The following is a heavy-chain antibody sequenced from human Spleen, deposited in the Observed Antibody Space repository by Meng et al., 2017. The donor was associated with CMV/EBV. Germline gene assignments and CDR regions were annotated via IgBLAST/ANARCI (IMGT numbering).Heavy chain of an antibody. Sequence: QVQLPVCALVLVKPSAPLFLPCAVSGGSISSIYWIWIRQPAGKGLEWIGRIYTSGSTNYNPSLMSRVTMSVDTSKNQFSLKLSSVTAADTAVYYCGGGEINYYDSSGYYYSVDYWGQGTLVTVSS. D-gene: IGHD3-22*01. J-gene: IGHJ4*02. CDR3: GGGEINYYDSSGYYYSVDY. CDR2: IYTSGST. V-gene: IGHV4-4*07. CDR1: GGSISSIY.